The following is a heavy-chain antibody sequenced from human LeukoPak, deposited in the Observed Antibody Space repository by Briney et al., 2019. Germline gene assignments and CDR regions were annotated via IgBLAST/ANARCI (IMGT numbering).Heavy chain of an antibody. Sequence: ASVKVSCKASGYTFTGYYMHWVRQAPGQGLQWMGWINPNSGVTKYAQKFQGRVMMTRDTSISTAYMELSSLISDDTAVYYCARDPQLDAFDIWGQGTMVTVSS. CDR1: GYTFTGYY. V-gene: IGHV1-2*02. CDR3: ARDPQLDAFDI. CDR2: INPNSGVT. J-gene: IGHJ3*02.